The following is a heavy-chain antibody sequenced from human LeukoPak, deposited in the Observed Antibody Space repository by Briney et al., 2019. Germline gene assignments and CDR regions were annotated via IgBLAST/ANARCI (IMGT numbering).Heavy chain of an antibody. CDR3: ATKLGYSGYDGGNWFDP. CDR1: GGTFISYA. Sequence: SVKVSCKASGGTFISYAISWVRQAPGQGLEWMGGIIPIFGTANYAQKFQGRVTITADKSTSTAYMELSSLRSEDTAVYYCATKLGYSGYDGGNWFDPWGQGTLVTVSS. V-gene: IGHV1-69*06. CDR2: IIPIFGTA. D-gene: IGHD5-12*01. J-gene: IGHJ5*02.